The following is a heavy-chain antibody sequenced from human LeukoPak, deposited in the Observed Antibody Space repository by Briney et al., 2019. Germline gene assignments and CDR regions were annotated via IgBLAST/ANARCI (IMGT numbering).Heavy chain of an antibody. J-gene: IGHJ6*03. Sequence: SETLSLTCTVSGGSISSYYWSWILQPPGKGLEWIGYIYYSGSTNYNPSLKSRVTISVDTSKNQFSLKLSSVTAADTAVYYCARASVPVAPLYYYYYMDVWGKGTTVTVSS. CDR2: IYYSGST. D-gene: IGHD2-15*01. V-gene: IGHV4-59*01. CDR1: GGSISSYY. CDR3: ARASVPVAPLYYYYYMDV.